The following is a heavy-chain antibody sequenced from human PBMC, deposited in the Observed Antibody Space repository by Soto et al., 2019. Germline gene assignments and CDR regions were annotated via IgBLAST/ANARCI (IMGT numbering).Heavy chain of an antibody. V-gene: IGHV1-8*01. CDR1: GYTFTSYD. J-gene: IGHJ6*03. CDR2: MNPNSGNT. CDR3: ARGKKHYQLLFYYYYYMDV. D-gene: IGHD2-2*01. Sequence: ASVKVSCKASGYTFTSYDINWVRQATGQGLEWMGWMNPNSGNTGYAQKFQGRVTMTRNTSISTAYMELSSLRSEDTAVYYCARGKKHYQLLFYYYYYMDVGGKGTRVTFS.